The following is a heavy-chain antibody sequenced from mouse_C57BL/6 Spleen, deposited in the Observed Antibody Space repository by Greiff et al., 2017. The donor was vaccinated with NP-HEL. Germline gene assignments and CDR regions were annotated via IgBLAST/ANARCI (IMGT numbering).Heavy chain of an antibody. V-gene: IGHV1-50*01. CDR2: IDPSDSYT. CDR1: GYTFTSYW. J-gene: IGHJ3*01. D-gene: IGHD2-5*01. Sequence: QVQLQQPGAELVKPGASVKLSCKASGYTFTSYWMQWVKQRPGQGLEWIGEIDPSDSYTNYNQKFKGKATLTVDTSSSTAYMQLSSLTSEDSAVYYCALYSNYGIAYWGQGTLVTVSA. CDR3: ALYSNYGIAY.